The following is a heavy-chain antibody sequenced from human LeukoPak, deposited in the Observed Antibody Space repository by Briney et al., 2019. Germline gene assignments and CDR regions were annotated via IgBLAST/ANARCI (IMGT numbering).Heavy chain of an antibody. CDR3: ARMGLILWFGELLRSGNWFDP. Sequence: SETLSLTCAVYGGSFSGYYWSWIRQPPGKGLEWIGEINHSGSTNYNPSLKSRVTISVDTSKNQFSLKLSSVTAADTAVYYCARMGLILWFGELLRSGNWFDPWGRGTLVTVSS. CDR2: INHSGST. J-gene: IGHJ5*02. CDR1: GGSFSGYY. V-gene: IGHV4-34*01. D-gene: IGHD3-10*01.